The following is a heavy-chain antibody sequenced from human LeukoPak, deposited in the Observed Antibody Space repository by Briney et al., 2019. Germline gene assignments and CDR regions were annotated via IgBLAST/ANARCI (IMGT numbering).Heavy chain of an antibody. CDR3: ARRGISYDFWSGYYDY. D-gene: IGHD3-3*01. J-gene: IGHJ4*02. CDR2: IYYSGST. V-gene: IGHV4-61*05. CDR1: GGSISSSSYY. Sequence: PSETLSLTCTVSGGSISSSSYYWGWIRQPPGKGLEWIGYIYYSGSTNYNPSLKSRVTISVDTSKNQFSLKLSSVTAADTAVYYCARRGISYDFWSGYYDYWGQGTLVTVSS.